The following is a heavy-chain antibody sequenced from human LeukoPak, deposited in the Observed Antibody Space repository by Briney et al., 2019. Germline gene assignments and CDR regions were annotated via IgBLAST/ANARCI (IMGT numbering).Heavy chain of an antibody. CDR2: IYSGGST. Sequence: GGSLRLSCAASGFTVSSNYMSWVRQAPGKGLEWVSVIYSGGSTYYADSVKGRFTISRDNSKNTLYLQMNSLRVEDTAVYYCARERTTTVVRYGMDVWGQGTTVTVSS. CDR3: ARERTTTVVRYGMDV. D-gene: IGHD4-23*01. J-gene: IGHJ6*02. V-gene: IGHV3-66*01. CDR1: GFTVSSNY.